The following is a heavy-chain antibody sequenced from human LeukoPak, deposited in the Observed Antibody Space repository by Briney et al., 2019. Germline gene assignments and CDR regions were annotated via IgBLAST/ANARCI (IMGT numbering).Heavy chain of an antibody. V-gene: IGHV3-48*03. J-gene: IGHJ4*02. Sequence: GGSLRLSCAASGFTFSIYEMNWVRQAPGKGLEWVSYISSSGTTIYYADSVKGRFTISRDNSKNTLYLQMNSLRAEDTAVYYCAKVYYYGSGNDYWGQGTLVTVSS. D-gene: IGHD3-10*01. CDR3: AKVYYYGSGNDY. CDR1: GFTFSIYE. CDR2: ISSSGTTI.